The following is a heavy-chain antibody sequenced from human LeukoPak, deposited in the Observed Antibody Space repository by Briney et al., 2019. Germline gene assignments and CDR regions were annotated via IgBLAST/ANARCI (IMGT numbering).Heavy chain of an antibody. CDR2: MSANSGNT. D-gene: IGHD2-21*02. CDR3: VRTPPKGDIDY. V-gene: IGHV1-8*01. CDR1: GYTIINYD. J-gene: IGHJ4*02. Sequence: ASVKVSCKTSGYTIINYDINWIRQAPGQGLEWLGWMSANSGNTGYAQKFQGRVTMTRTTSISTAFMELSRLTFEDTAVYYCVRTPPKGDIDYWGQGTLVTVSS.